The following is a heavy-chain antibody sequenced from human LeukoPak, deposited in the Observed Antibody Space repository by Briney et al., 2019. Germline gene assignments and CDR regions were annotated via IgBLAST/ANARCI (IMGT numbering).Heavy chain of an antibody. Sequence: GGSLRLSCAASGFTFSTFAMIWVRQPPGKGPEWVSYISSSGSTIYYADSVKGRFAISRDNAKNSLYLQMNSLRAEDTAVYYCARALKGIAAYWGQGTLVTVSS. CDR3: ARALKGIAAY. J-gene: IGHJ4*02. CDR1: GFTFSTFA. V-gene: IGHV3-48*03. D-gene: IGHD6-13*01. CDR2: ISSSGSTI.